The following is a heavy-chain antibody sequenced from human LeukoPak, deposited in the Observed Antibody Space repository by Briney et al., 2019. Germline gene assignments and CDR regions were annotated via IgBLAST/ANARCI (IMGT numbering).Heavy chain of an antibody. CDR1: GFTVSSNY. V-gene: IGHV3-53*01. D-gene: IGHD2-2*01. CDR2: IYSGGST. J-gene: IGHJ3*02. Sequence: GGSLRLSCAASGFTVSSNYMSLVRQAPGKGLEWVSVIYSGGSTYYADSVKGRFTISRDNSKNTLYLQMNSLRAEDTAVYYCARDSSDCSSTSCYSDAFDIWGQGTMVTVSS. CDR3: ARDSSDCSSTSCYSDAFDI.